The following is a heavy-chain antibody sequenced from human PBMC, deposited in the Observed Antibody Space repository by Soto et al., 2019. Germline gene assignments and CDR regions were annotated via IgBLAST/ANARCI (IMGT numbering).Heavy chain of an antibody. V-gene: IGHV3-30-3*01. Sequence: QLVESGGRGVQPGKSLRLSCAASEFTFSSYAMHWVRQAPGRGLEWVALISFDGSSEYYADSVKGRFIISRDNSKSMVYLQLNRLRPDDTAIYYCARPIPRWSYHYGMDVWGQGTTVTVSS. D-gene: IGHD1-26*01. J-gene: IGHJ6*02. CDR1: EFTFSSYA. CDR3: ARPIPRWSYHYGMDV. CDR2: ISFDGSSE.